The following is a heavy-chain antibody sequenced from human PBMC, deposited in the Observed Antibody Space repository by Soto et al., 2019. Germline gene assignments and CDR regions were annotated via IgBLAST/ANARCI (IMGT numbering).Heavy chain of an antibody. J-gene: IGHJ4*02. Sequence: GGSLRLSCAASGFTFSSYAMHWVRQAPGKGLEWVAVISYDGSNKYYADSVKGRFTISRDNSKNTLYLQMNSLRAEDTAVYYCARDDPDWYYFDYWGQGTLVTVSS. V-gene: IGHV3-30-3*01. CDR1: GFTFSSYA. CDR2: ISYDGSNK. D-gene: IGHD3-9*01. CDR3: ARDDPDWYYFDY.